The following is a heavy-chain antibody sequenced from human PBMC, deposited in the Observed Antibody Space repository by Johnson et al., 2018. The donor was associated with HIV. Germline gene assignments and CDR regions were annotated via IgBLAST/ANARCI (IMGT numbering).Heavy chain of an antibody. CDR3: ARDPDVTPGAFDI. Sequence: VQLVESGGGLVQPGGSLRLSCAASGFTFSTYWMSWVRQAPGKGLEWVGSIKQDGSEKYYVDSVKGRFTISRDNAKNSLYLQMNSLRAEDTAVYYCARDPDVTPGAFDIWGQGTTVIVSS. CDR2: IKQDGSEK. CDR1: GFTFSTYW. V-gene: IGHV3-7*03. J-gene: IGHJ3*02. D-gene: IGHD2-15*01.